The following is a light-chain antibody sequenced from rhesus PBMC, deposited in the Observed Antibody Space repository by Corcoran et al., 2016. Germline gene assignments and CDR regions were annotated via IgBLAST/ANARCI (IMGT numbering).Light chain of an antibody. CDR2: KVS. CDR3: GQGTKVPYS. V-gene: IGKV2-62*02. CDR1: QSLVHSDGNTD. Sequence: DVVMTQSPLSLPITPGQPASISCRSSQSLVHSDGNTDLRWYQQKPGQLQRLLIYKVSNRYSGVPERFRVSGAGTDFTLKIRRVGAEVVGVYYCGQGTKVPYSFGQGTTVEIK. J-gene: IGKJ2*01.